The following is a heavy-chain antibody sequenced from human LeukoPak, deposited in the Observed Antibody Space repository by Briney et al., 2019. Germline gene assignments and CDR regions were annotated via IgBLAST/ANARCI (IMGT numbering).Heavy chain of an antibody. D-gene: IGHD3-10*01. J-gene: IGHJ4*02. Sequence: PGGSLRLSCAASGFTFSDYYMSWIRQAPGKGLEWVSYIGSSGSAIYYADSVKGRFTISRDNAKNSLYLQMNSLKTEDTAVYYCATNSYGSFGNWGQGTLVAVSS. CDR1: GFTFSDYY. V-gene: IGHV3-11*01. CDR2: IGSSGSAI. CDR3: ATNSYGSFGN.